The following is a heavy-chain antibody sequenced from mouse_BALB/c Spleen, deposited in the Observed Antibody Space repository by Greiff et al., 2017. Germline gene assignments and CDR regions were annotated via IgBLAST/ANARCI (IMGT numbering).Heavy chain of an antibody. V-gene: IGHV5-6*01. CDR1: GFTFSSYG. Sequence: EVHLVESGGDLVKPGGSLKLSCAASGFTFSSYGMSWVRQTPDKRLEWVATISSGGSYTYYPDSVKGRFTISRDNAKNSLYLQMSSLKSEDTAMYYCARNYRYDPWFAYWGQGTLVTVSA. CDR2: ISSGGSYT. CDR3: ARNYRYDPWFAY. D-gene: IGHD2-14*01. J-gene: IGHJ3*01.